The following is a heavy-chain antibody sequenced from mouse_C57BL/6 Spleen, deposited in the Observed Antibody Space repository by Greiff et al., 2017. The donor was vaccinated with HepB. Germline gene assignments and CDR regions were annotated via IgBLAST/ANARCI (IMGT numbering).Heavy chain of an antibody. J-gene: IGHJ2*01. CDR2: IYPGSGNT. V-gene: IGHV1-76*01. CDR1: GYTFTDYY. Sequence: VKLVESGAELVRPGASVKLSCKASGYTFTDYYINWVKQRPGQGLEWIARIYPGSGNTYYNEKFKGKATLTAEKSSSTAYMQLSSLTSEDSAVYFCARQGHYGSSWIYFDYWGQGTTLTVSS. CDR3: ARQGHYGSSWIYFDY. D-gene: IGHD1-1*01.